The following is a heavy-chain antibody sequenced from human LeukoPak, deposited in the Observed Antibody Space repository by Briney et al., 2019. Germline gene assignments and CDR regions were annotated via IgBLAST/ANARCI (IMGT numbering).Heavy chain of an antibody. D-gene: IGHD7-27*01. Sequence: ASVKVSCKASGYTFTSYDFNWVRQATGQRPEWMGWMSPNSGDTGYAQKFQDRVTMTRNTPISTAYMELSSLRSDDTAVYYCARGPPNWGYDYWGPGTLVTVSS. CDR2: MSPNSGDT. J-gene: IGHJ4*02. CDR1: GYTFTSYD. V-gene: IGHV1-8*01. CDR3: ARGPPNWGYDY.